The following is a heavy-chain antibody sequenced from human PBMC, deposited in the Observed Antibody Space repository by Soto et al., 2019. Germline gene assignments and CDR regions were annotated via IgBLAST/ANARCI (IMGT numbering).Heavy chain of an antibody. D-gene: IGHD4-17*01. V-gene: IGHV3-9*01. J-gene: IGHJ3*02. Sequence: PGGSLRLSCAASGFTFDDYAMHWVRQAPGKGLEWVSGISWNSGSIGYADSVKGRFTISRDNAKNSLYLQMNSLRAEDTALYYCAKDYGDYVDAFDIWGQGTMVT. CDR2: ISWNSGSI. CDR3: AKDYGDYVDAFDI. CDR1: GFTFDDYA.